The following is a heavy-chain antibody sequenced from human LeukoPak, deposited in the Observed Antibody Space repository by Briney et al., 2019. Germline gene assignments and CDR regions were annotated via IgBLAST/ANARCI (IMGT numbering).Heavy chain of an antibody. V-gene: IGHV1-8*01. J-gene: IGHJ4*02. Sequence: ASVKVSCKASGYTFTSYDINWVRQAPGQGLEWMGWMNPNSGNTGYAQKFQGSVTMTMNTSINTAYMELTSLRYEDTAVYYCAKSSSSSWYSGGYWGQGTLVTVSS. D-gene: IGHD6-13*01. CDR3: AKSSSSSWYSGGY. CDR1: GYTFTSYD. CDR2: MNPNSGNT.